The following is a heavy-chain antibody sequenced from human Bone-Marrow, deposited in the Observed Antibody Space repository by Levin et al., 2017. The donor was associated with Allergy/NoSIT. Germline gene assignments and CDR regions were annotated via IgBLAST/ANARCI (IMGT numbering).Heavy chain of an antibody. CDR2: IKSKTDGGTT. D-gene: IGHD1-26*01. Sequence: LSLTCAASGFTFSNAWMSWVRQAPGKGLEWVGRIKSKTDGGTTDYAAPVKGRFTISRDDSKNTLYLQMNSLKTEDTAVYYCTTDPAKLLGATTTPYDGMDGWGQGTTVTVSS. CDR3: TTDPAKLLGATTTPYDGMDG. V-gene: IGHV3-15*01. J-gene: IGHJ6*02. CDR1: GFTFSNAW.